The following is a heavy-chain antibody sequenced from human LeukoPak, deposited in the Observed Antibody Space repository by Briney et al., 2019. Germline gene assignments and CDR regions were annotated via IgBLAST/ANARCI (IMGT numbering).Heavy chain of an antibody. CDR3: ARDPGYCDNTSCYAANFDY. D-gene: IGHD2-2*01. Sequence: PGGTLRLSCAASGFTFSSYGMSWVRQAPGKGLEWVSAISGSGGSTYYADSVKGRFTISRDNSKNTLYLQMNSLRAEDTAVYYCARDPGYCDNTSCYAANFDYWGQGTLVTVSS. CDR2: ISGSGGST. J-gene: IGHJ4*02. V-gene: IGHV3-23*01. CDR1: GFTFSSYG.